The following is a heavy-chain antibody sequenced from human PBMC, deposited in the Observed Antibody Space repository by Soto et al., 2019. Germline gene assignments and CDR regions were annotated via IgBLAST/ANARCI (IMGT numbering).Heavy chain of an antibody. CDR2: ISWNSGSI. CDR3: AKRDDCGDRKEDFDI. CDR1: GFTFDDYA. D-gene: IGHD4-17*01. V-gene: IGHV3-9*01. Sequence: EVQLVESGGGLVQPGRSLRLSCAASGFTFDDYAMHWVRQAPGKGLEWVSGISWNSGSIGYADSEKGRFTISRDNAKNYLYLDMNSLRAEDTALYYCAKRDDCGDRKEDFDIWGQGTMVTVSS. J-gene: IGHJ3*02.